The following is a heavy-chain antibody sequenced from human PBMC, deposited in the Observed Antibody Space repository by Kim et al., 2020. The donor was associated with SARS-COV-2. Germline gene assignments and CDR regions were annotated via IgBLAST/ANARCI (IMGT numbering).Heavy chain of an antibody. J-gene: IGHJ4*02. V-gene: IGHV3-23*01. CDR3: AKRTAVGATEY. D-gene: IGHD2-15*01. Sequence: GGSLRLSCAASGFTFTNYAMSWVRQAPGKGLEWVSTISRSGGITSYADSVKGRFTISRDNSKNTLYLTMNSLRAEDTAIYYCAKRTAVGATEYWGQGTLITVSS. CDR2: ISRSGGIT. CDR1: GFTFTNYA.